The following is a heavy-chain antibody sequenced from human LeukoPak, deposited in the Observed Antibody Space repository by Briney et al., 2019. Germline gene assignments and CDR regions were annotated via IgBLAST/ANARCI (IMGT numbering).Heavy chain of an antibody. CDR3: AKDRGWERDRYYFDY. J-gene: IGHJ4*02. Sequence: GGSLRLSCAASGFTFSNYAMSWVRQAPGKGLEWVSGIGSSGDGTYYVDFVKGRFTISRDTSKSTLYLQMNSLRVEDTAVYYCAKDRGWERDRYYFDYWGQGTLVTVSS. D-gene: IGHD1-26*01. CDR1: GFTFSNYA. V-gene: IGHV3-23*01. CDR2: IGSSGDGT.